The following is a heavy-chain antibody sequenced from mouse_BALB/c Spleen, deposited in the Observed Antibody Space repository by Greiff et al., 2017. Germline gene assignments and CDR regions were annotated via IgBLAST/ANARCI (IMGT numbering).Heavy chain of an antibody. V-gene: IGHV1S137*01. CDR3: ARGAYYYGSSHYFDY. Sequence: QVQLQQSGSELVRPGVSVKISCKGSGYTFTDYAMHWVKQSHAKSLEWIGVISTYYGNTNYNQKFKGKATMTVDKSSSTAYMELARLTSEDSAIYYCARGAYYYGSSHYFDYWGQGTTLTVSS. J-gene: IGHJ2*01. D-gene: IGHD1-1*01. CDR1: GYTFTDYA. CDR2: ISTYYGNT.